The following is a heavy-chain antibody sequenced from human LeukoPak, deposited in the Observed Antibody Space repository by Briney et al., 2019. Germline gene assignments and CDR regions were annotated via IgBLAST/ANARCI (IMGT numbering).Heavy chain of an antibody. CDR2: ISWNGGST. CDR3: ARAADGYYYMDV. V-gene: IGHV3-20*01. CDR1: GFTFDDYG. Sequence: GGSLRLSCAASGFTFDDYGMSWVRQAPGKGLEWVSGISWNGGSTGYADSVKGRFTTSRDNAKNSLYLQMNSLRAEDTALYHCARAADGYYYMDVWGKGTTVTVSS. J-gene: IGHJ6*03.